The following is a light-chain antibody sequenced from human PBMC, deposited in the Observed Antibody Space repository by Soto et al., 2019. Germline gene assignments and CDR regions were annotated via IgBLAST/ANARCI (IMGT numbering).Light chain of an antibody. Sequence: SYELTQPPSVSVSPGQTASITCSGDKLGDKYVCWYHQKPGQSPVLVIYQDSKRPSGIPERFSGSNSGNTATLTISGTQPMDEAEYYCQAWDRSTGVFGTGTKVTVL. V-gene: IGLV3-1*01. CDR3: QAWDRSTGV. CDR1: KLGDKY. CDR2: QDS. J-gene: IGLJ1*01.